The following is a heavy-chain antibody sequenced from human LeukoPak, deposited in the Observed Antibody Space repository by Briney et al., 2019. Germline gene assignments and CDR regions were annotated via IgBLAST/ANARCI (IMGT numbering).Heavy chain of an antibody. CDR2: IYYSGST. V-gene: IGHV4-59*01. CDR3: ARAANYDFWSGYYHFDY. CDR1: GGSISSYY. D-gene: IGHD3-3*01. Sequence: SETLSLTCTVSGGSISSYYWNWIRQPAGKGLEWIGYIYYSGSTNYNPSLKSRVTISVDTSKNQFSLKLSSVTAADTAVYYCARAANYDFWSGYYHFDYWGQGTLVTVSS. J-gene: IGHJ4*02.